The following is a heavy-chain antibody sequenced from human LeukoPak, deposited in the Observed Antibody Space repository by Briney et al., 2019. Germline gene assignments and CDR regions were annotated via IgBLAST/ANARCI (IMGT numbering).Heavy chain of an antibody. D-gene: IGHD3-3*01. V-gene: IGHV3-66*02. CDR2: IYSGGST. J-gene: IGHJ6*03. CDR1: GFTVSSNY. CDR3: ARATFWSGYQRDSWYMDV. Sequence: GGSLRLSCAAPGFTVSSNYMSWVRQAPGKGLGWVSVIYSGGSTYYADSVKGRFTISRDTSKNTLFLQMNRLRAEDTAVYYCARATFWSGYQRDSWYMDVWGKGTPVTVSS.